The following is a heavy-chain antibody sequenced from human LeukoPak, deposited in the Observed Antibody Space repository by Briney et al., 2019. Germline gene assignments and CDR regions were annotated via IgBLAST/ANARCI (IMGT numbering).Heavy chain of an antibody. Sequence: ASVKVSCKASGYTFTSYGISWVRQSPGQGLEWMGWISAYNGNTNYAQKLQGRVTMTTDTSTSTAYMELRSLRSDDTAVYYCASSVAVAGREHYFDYWGQGTLVTVSS. CDR3: ASSVAVAGREHYFDY. CDR1: GYTFTSYG. V-gene: IGHV1-18*01. J-gene: IGHJ4*02. CDR2: ISAYNGNT. D-gene: IGHD6-19*01.